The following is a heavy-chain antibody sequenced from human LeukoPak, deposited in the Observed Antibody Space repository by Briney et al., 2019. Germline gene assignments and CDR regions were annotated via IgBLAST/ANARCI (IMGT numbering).Heavy chain of an antibody. J-gene: IGHJ4*02. CDR1: GFTFSSYS. CDR2: ISSSSSTI. Sequence: GGSLRLSCAASGFTFSSYSMNWVRQAPGKGLEWVSYISSSSSTIYYADSVKGRFTISRDNAKNSLYLQMNSLRAEDTAVYYCARDLPGGSYGYWGQGTLVTVSS. D-gene: IGHD1-26*01. V-gene: IGHV3-48*04. CDR3: ARDLPGGSYGY.